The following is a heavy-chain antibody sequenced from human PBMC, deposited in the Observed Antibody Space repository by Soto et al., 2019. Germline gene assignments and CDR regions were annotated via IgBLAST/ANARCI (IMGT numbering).Heavy chain of an antibody. D-gene: IGHD5-12*01. J-gene: IGHJ6*02. V-gene: IGHV1-69*01. Sequence: QVQLVQSGAEVKKPGSSVKLSCKASGGSFSRYAVSWVRQAPGQGLEWMGGIISMFGAPNYAQKFQGRVTITADESTRTVYMKLSSLRSEDTAVYYCARRDGYNSDHYYGMDVWGQGTTVTVSS. CDR2: IISMFGAP. CDR3: ARRDGYNSDHYYGMDV. CDR1: GGSFSRYA.